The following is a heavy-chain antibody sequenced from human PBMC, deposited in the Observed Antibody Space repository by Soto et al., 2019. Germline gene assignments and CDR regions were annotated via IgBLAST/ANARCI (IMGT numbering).Heavy chain of an antibody. CDR3: AAEGRCSGGSCYDGMDV. D-gene: IGHD2-15*01. J-gene: IGHJ6*02. CDR1: GFTFTSSA. Sequence: ASVKVSFKASGFTFTSSAVHWVRQSRGQRLEWIGWIVVGSGNTNCAQKFQERVTITRDMSTSTAYMELSSLRSEDTAVYYCAAEGRCSGGSCYDGMDVWGQGTTVTVSS. V-gene: IGHV1-58*01. CDR2: IVVGSGNT.